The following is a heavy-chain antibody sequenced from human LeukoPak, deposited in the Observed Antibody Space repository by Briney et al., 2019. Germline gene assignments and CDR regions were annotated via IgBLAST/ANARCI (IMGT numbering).Heavy chain of an antibody. D-gene: IGHD4-11*01. CDR3: AKDAERGFDFSNSLQS. CDR2: IWNDGSDK. CDR1: GFTFSHYA. J-gene: IGHJ4*02. V-gene: IGHV3-33*06. Sequence: GGSLRLSCSTSGFTFSHYAMHWVRQAPGKGLEWVAVIWNDGSDKYYGDSVKGRFTISRDNSQKAVYLQLSSLRVEDTAVYYCAKDAERGFDFSNSLQSWGQGTLVTVSS.